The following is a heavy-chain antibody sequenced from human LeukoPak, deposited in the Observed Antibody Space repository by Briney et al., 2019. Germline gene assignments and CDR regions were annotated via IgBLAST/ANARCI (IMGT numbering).Heavy chain of an antibody. Sequence: SQTLSLTCTVSGGSISSGGYYWSWIRQPPGKGLEWIGYIYHSGSTYYNPSLKSRVTISVDRSKNQFSLKLSSVTAADTAVYYCAKDSSTWGNLAGHFDSWGQGTLVTVSS. CDR3: AKDSSTWGNLAGHFDS. D-gene: IGHD6-13*01. V-gene: IGHV4-30-2*01. CDR2: IYHSGST. J-gene: IGHJ4*02. CDR1: GGSISSGGYY.